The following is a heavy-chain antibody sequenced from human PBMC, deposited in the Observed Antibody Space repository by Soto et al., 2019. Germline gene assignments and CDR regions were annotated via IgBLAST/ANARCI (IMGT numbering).Heavy chain of an antibody. CDR1: GFTFSSYG. CDR2: IWYDGSNK. J-gene: IGHJ4*02. D-gene: IGHD6-13*01. CDR3: ARDSAVAAAVPDY. Sequence: QVQLVESGGGVVQPGRSLRLSCAASGFTFSSYGMHWVRQAPGKGLEWVAVIWYDGSNKYYADSVKGRFTISRDNSKNPLYLQMNSLRAEDTAVYYCARDSAVAAAVPDYWGQGTLVTVSS. V-gene: IGHV3-33*01.